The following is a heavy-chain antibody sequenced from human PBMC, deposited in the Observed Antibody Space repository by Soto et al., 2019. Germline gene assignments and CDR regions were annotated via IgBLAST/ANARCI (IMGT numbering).Heavy chain of an antibody. J-gene: IGHJ6*03. V-gene: IGHV4-34*01. CDR2: INHSGST. Sequence: KPSETLSLTCAVYGGSFSGYYWSWIRQPPGKGLEWNGEINHSGSTNYNPSLKSRVTISVDTSKNQFSLKLSSVTAADTAVYYCARARNIWGSYRPYYYYYYYMDVWGKGTTVTVSS. D-gene: IGHD3-16*02. CDR1: GGSFSGYY. CDR3: ARARNIWGSYRPYYYYYYYMDV.